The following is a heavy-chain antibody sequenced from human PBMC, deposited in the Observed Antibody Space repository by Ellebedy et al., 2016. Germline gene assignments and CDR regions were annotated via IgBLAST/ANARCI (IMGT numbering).Heavy chain of an antibody. Sequence: GESLKISXEAPGFAYNNFPFNWVRQAPGKGLEWVSFISGSGTTTFYADSVKGRFTISRDNSKNTLYLQMNSLRAEDTAVYYCAKAPFSTTALDYWGQGTLVTVSS. J-gene: IGHJ4*02. D-gene: IGHD5/OR15-5a*01. CDR3: AKAPFSTTALDY. V-gene: IGHV3-23*01. CDR1: GFAYNNFP. CDR2: ISGSGTTT.